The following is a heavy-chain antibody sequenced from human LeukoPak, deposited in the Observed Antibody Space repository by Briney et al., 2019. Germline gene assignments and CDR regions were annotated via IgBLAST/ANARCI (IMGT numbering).Heavy chain of an antibody. J-gene: IGHJ4*02. CDR1: GFTFSSYW. CDR2: INSHGSST. Sequence: GGSLRLSCAASGFTFSSYWLHWVRQVPGKGLVWVSGINSHGSSTSYADSVKGRFTISRDNAKNTLHLQMNSLRAEDTAVYYCVRLTGAEFDYWGQGTLVTVSS. D-gene: IGHD7-27*01. V-gene: IGHV3-74*01. CDR3: VRLTGAEFDY.